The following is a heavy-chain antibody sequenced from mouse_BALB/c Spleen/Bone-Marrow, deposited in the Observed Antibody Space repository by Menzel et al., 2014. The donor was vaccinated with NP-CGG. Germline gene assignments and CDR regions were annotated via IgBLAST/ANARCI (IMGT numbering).Heavy chain of an antibody. J-gene: IGHJ2*01. V-gene: IGHV1-47*01. D-gene: IGHD6-5*01. CDR3: ARGAYGLFDY. CDR1: GYPFTTYP. CDR2: FHPYDDDT. Sequence: VKLMESGAELVKPGASVKMSCKAFGYPFTTYPIEWMRQNHGKNLEWIGNFHPYDDDTKYNEQFKGKAKLTVAKSSTKFTLELSRLTSDDSAVYYCARGAYGLFDYWGQGTTLTVSS.